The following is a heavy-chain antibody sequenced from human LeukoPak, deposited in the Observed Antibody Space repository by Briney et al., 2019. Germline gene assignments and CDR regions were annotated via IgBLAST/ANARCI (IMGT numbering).Heavy chain of an antibody. D-gene: IGHD3-22*01. Sequence: SETLSLTCAVYGGSFSGYYWSWIRQPPGKGLEWIGEINHSGSTNYNPSLKSRVTISVDTSKNQFSLKLSSVTAADTAVYYCARVVVITQLKSYYYYYYMDVWAKGPRSPSP. CDR3: ARVVVITQLKSYYYYYYMDV. CDR1: GGSFSGYY. CDR2: INHSGST. V-gene: IGHV4-34*01. J-gene: IGHJ6*03.